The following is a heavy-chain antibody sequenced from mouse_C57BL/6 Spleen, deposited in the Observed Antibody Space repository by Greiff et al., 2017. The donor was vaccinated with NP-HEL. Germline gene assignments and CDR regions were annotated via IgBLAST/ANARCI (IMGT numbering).Heavy chain of an antibody. Sequence: EVQLQQSGPELVKPGASVKISCKASGYTFTDYYMNWVKQSHGKSLEWIGDINPNNGGTSYNQKFKGKATLTVDQSSSTAYMELSSLTSEDSAVYYCERAGGSSLSDYWGQGTSVTVSS. D-gene: IGHD1-1*01. V-gene: IGHV1-26*01. J-gene: IGHJ4*01. CDR2: INPNNGGT. CDR1: GYTFTDYY. CDR3: ERAGGSSLSDY.